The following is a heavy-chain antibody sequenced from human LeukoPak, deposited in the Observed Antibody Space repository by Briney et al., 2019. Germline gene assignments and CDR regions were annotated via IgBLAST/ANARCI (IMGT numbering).Heavy chain of an antibody. CDR1: GFTFSGYA. V-gene: IGHV3-23*01. J-gene: IGHJ4*02. Sequence: PGGSLRLSCAASGFTFSGYAMNWVRQAPGKGLEWVSAISGSGGSTYYADSVKGRFTISRDNSKNTLYLQMNSLRAEDTAVYYCAPPPSNLHFDYWGQGTLVTVSS. CDR2: ISGSGGST. CDR3: APPPSNLHFDY.